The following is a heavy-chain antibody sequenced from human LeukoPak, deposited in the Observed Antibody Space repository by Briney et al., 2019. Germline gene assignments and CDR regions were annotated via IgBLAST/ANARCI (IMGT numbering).Heavy chain of an antibody. CDR3: AKIGVGATRDY. CDR2: IYSGGST. J-gene: IGHJ4*02. V-gene: IGHV3-53*01. Sequence: GGSLRLSCAASGFTVSSNYMSWVRQAPGKGLEWASVIYSGGSTYYADSVKGRFTISRDNSKNTLYLQMNSLRAEDTAVYYCAKIGVGATRDYWGQGTLVTVSS. D-gene: IGHD1-26*01. CDR1: GFTVSSNY.